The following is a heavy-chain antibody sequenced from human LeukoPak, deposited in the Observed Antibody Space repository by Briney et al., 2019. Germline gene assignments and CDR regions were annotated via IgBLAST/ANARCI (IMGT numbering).Heavy chain of an antibody. CDR1: GFTFDDYG. V-gene: IGHV3-20*04. CDR2: INWNGGST. CDR3: ASFYDFWSGYSDHWNS. D-gene: IGHD3-3*01. Sequence: PGGSLRLSCAASGFTFDDYGMSWVRQAPGKGLEWVSGINWNGGSTGYADSVKGRFTISRDNAKNSLYLQMNSLRAEDTALYYCASFYDFWSGYSDHWNSWGQGTLVTVSS. J-gene: IGHJ4*02.